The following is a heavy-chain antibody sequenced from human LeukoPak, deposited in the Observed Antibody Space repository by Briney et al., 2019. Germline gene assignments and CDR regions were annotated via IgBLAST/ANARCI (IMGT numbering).Heavy chain of an antibody. CDR3: AKDSEFGIVVVIYDAFDI. D-gene: IGHD3-22*01. CDR2: ISGSDAGT. Sequence: PGGSLRLSCAASGFTFSSYAMSWVRQIPGKGLEWVSAISGSDAGTYYADSVKGRFTISRDNSKNTLYLQMNSLRAEDTAVYYCAKDSEFGIVVVIYDAFDIWGQGTMVTVSS. V-gene: IGHV3-23*01. CDR1: GFTFSSYA. J-gene: IGHJ3*02.